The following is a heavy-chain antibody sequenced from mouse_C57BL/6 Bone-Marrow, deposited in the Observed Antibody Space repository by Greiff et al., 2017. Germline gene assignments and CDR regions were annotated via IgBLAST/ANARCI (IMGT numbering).Heavy chain of an antibody. V-gene: IGHV1-19*01. Sequence: VQLKESGPVLVKPGASVKMSCKASGYTFTDYYMNWVKQSHGKSLEWIGVINPYNGGTSYNQKFKGKATLTVDKSSSTAYMELNSLTSEDSAVYYCARYYYSNYWYFDVWGTGTTVTVSS. D-gene: IGHD2-5*01. CDR2: INPYNGGT. CDR1: GYTFTDYY. J-gene: IGHJ1*03. CDR3: ARYYYSNYWYFDV.